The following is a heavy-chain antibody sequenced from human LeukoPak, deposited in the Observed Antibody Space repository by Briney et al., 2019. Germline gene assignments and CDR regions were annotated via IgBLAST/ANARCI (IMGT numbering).Heavy chain of an antibody. Sequence: SETLSLTCTVSGGSINNNYWGWFRQPPGKGLEWLGYIYSSGSTTYNPSLESRLAISIDTSKNHFSLKLSSVTAADTAVYFCAKRVVTTAGDLWLDPWGQGTLVTVSS. J-gene: IGHJ5*02. CDR2: IYSSGST. CDR3: AKRVVTTAGDLWLDP. CDR1: GGSINNNY. V-gene: IGHV4-59*08. D-gene: IGHD2-21*01.